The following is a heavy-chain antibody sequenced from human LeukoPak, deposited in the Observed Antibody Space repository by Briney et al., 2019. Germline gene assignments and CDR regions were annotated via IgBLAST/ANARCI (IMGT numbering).Heavy chain of an antibody. Sequence: GGSLRLSCAASGFTFSSYAMHWVRQARGKGMEWVAVISYDGSNKYYADSVKGRFTISRDNSKNTLYLQMNSPRAEDTAVYYCAKGPLSGTFDYWGQGTLVTVSS. V-gene: IGHV3-30-3*01. D-gene: IGHD3-3*01. CDR3: AKGPLSGTFDY. J-gene: IGHJ4*02. CDR1: GFTFSSYA. CDR2: ISYDGSNK.